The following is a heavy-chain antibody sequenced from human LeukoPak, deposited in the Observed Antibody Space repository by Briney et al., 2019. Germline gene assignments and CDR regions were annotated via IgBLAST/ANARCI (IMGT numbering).Heavy chain of an antibody. J-gene: IGHJ4*02. V-gene: IGHV1-18*01. CDR2: ISACNGNT. Sequence: GASVKVSCKASGYTFTSYGISWVRQAPGQGLEWMGWISACNGNTNYAQKLQGRVTMTTDTSTSTAYMELRSLRSDDTAVYYCARGAYYYDSSGYHQDYWGQGTLVTVSS. D-gene: IGHD3-22*01. CDR1: GYTFTSYG. CDR3: ARGAYYYDSSGYHQDY.